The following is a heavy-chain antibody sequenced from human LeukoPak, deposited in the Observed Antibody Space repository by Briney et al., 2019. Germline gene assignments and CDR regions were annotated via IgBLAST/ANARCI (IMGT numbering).Heavy chain of an antibody. Sequence: ASVKVSCKASGYSFPSYGISWVRQAPGQGLEWMGWISAYNGYTNYAQKLQGRVTMTTDTSTNTVYMEPRSLRSDDTAVYYCARGGTSGWRTPNDDYWGQGTLVTVSS. CDR1: GYSFPSYG. CDR2: ISAYNGYT. D-gene: IGHD6-19*01. V-gene: IGHV1-18*01. CDR3: ARGGTSGWRTPNDDY. J-gene: IGHJ4*02.